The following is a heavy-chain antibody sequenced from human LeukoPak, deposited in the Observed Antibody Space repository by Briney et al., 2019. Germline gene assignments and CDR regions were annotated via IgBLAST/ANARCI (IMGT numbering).Heavy chain of an antibody. Sequence: GASLQISCKGSGYCFTSYWISWVRQMPGKGLERMGRSDPSDSYTNYSPSFQSHVTISADKSISTAYLQWSSLKASDTAMYYCARYYDYGDYKYFEHWGQGTLVTVSS. D-gene: IGHD4-17*01. CDR3: ARYYDYGDYKYFEH. J-gene: IGHJ1*01. CDR1: GYCFTSYW. CDR2: SDPSDSYT. V-gene: IGHV5-10-1*01.